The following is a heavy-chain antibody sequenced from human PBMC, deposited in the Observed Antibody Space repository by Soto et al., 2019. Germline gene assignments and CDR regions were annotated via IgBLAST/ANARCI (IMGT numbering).Heavy chain of an antibody. V-gene: IGHV5-51*01. CDR3: ASVPAYDPTFLDY. CDR2: IYPGDSDT. Sequence: GESLKISCKGSGYSFTSYWIGWVRQMPGKGLEWMGIIYPGDSDTRYIPSFQGQVTISADKSISTAYLQWSSLKASDTAMYYCASVPAYDPTFLDYWGQGTLVTVSS. J-gene: IGHJ4*02. D-gene: IGHD2-2*01. CDR1: GYSFTSYW.